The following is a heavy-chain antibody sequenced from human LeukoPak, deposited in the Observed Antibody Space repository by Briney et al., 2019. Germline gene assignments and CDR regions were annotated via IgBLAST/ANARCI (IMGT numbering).Heavy chain of an antibody. CDR1: GYTFTIYA. CDR2: MNPNSGNT. D-gene: IGHD2-15*01. Sequence: ASVKDSCKASGYTFTIYAIYLVRQATGQGLEWMGWMNPNSGNTGYAQKFQGRVTITRNTSISTAYMELSSLTSEDTAVYYCARMDGLCSRGSCPNWFAPWSQGTLVTVSS. CDR3: ARMDGLCSRGSCPNWFAP. V-gene: IGHV1-8*03. J-gene: IGHJ5*01.